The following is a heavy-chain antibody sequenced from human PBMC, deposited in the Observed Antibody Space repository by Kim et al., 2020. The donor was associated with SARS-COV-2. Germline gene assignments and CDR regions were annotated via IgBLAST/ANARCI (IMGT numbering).Heavy chain of an antibody. Sequence: ASVKVSCKASGYSFSNYAMHWVRQAPGQRLEWMGWINLGKGNTQTSQKFQGRLTMSWDTAATTAYMELSSLRSEDAAVYYCARGWAVVTSATYYDYWGLGTLVTVSS. CDR1: GYSFSNYA. CDR2: INLGKGNT. D-gene: IGHD2-21*02. CDR3: ARGWAVVTSATYYDY. V-gene: IGHV1-3*01. J-gene: IGHJ4*02.